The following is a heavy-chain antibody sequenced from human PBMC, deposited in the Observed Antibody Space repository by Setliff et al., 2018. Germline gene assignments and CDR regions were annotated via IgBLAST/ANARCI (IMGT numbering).Heavy chain of an antibody. J-gene: IGHJ6*02. D-gene: IGHD5-18*01. CDR1: GGSISPYF. CDR2: IYHNSNT. Sequence: PSETLSLTCTVSGGSISPYFWSWIRQPPGKGLEWVGYIYHNSNTNFNPSLKTRVTMSVDPSKNQFALNLRSVTAADTAVYYCVRDRTAYSYGLDVWAQGTTVTVSS. CDR3: VRDRTAYSYGLDV. V-gene: IGHV4-59*01.